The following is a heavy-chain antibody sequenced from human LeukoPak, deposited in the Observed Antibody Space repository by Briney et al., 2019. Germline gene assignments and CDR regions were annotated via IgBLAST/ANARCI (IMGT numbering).Heavy chain of an antibody. V-gene: IGHV1-69*05. Sequence: ASVKVSCKASGGTFSSYGISWVRQAPGQGLEWMGGIIPIFATPNYAQKFQGRVAITTDESTSTAYMELSSLRSEDTAMYYCARHHALTTPYYFDSWGQGTLVTVSS. J-gene: IGHJ4*02. CDR1: GGTFSSYG. CDR2: IIPIFATP. D-gene: IGHD4/OR15-4a*01. CDR3: ARHHALTTPYYFDS.